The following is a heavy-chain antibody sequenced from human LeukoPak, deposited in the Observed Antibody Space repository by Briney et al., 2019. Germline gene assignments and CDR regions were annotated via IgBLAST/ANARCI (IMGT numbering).Heavy chain of an antibody. D-gene: IGHD2-2*01. Sequence: SETLSLTCAVSGGSFSGYYWSWIRQPPGKGLEWIGEINHSGSTKYNPSLKSRVTISVDTSKNQFSLKLSSVTAADTAVYYCARRGGTSRLYYYYYCMDVWGKGTTVTVSS. V-gene: IGHV4-34*01. CDR1: GGSFSGYY. J-gene: IGHJ6*03. CDR2: INHSGST. CDR3: ARRGGTSRLYYYYYCMDV.